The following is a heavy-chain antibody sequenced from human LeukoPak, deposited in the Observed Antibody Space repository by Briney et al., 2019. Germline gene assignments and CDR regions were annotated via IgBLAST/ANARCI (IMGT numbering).Heavy chain of an antibody. CDR1: GFTFTSFG. CDR3: AKASRFGYSYGPREYFYYMDV. V-gene: IGHV3-23*01. D-gene: IGHD5-18*01. Sequence: GGSLRLSCAASGFTFTSFGMSWVRQAPGKGLEWVSTISGSGGSTYYADSVKGRFTISRDNSKNTLYLQMNTLRAEDTAVYYCAKASRFGYSYGPREYFYYMDVWGKGTTVTISS. J-gene: IGHJ6*03. CDR2: ISGSGGST.